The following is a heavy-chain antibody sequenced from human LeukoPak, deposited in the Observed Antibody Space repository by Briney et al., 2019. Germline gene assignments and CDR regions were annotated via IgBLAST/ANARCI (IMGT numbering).Heavy chain of an antibody. CDR3: ARGVSYYYDSSGYYRGYYYYYGMDV. J-gene: IGHJ6*02. CDR1: GGSFSGYY. CDR2: INHSGST. V-gene: IGHV4-34*01. D-gene: IGHD3-22*01. Sequence: SETLSLTCAVYGGSFSGYYWSWIRQPPGKGLEWVGEINHSGSTNYNPSLKSRVTISVDTSKNQFSLKRSSVTAADTAVYYCARGVSYYYDSSGYYRGYYYYYGMDVWGQGTTVTVSS.